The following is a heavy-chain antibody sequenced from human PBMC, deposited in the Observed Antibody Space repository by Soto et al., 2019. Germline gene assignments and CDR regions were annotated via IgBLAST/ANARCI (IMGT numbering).Heavy chain of an antibody. CDR2: ISGGGGST. D-gene: IGHD4-17*01. J-gene: IGHJ4*02. CDR3: AKNNYGDYTPPYFDY. CDR1: GFTFSSYA. Sequence: EVQLLESGGGLVQPGGSLRLSCAASGFTFSSYAMSWVRQAPGKGLEWVSAISGGGGSTYYADSVKGRFTISRDNSKNTLYLQMNSLRAEDTAVYYCAKNNYGDYTPPYFDYWGQGPLVTVSS. V-gene: IGHV3-23*01.